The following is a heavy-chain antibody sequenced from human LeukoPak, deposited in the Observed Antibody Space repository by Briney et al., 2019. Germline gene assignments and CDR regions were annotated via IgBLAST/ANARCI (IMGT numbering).Heavy chain of an antibody. CDR1: GFTFSSYA. CDR2: ISYDGSNK. D-gene: IGHD3-22*01. J-gene: IGHJ3*02. V-gene: IGHV3-30*04. CDR3: ARVDNDSSGYYFDAFDI. Sequence: GGSLRLSCAASGFTFSSYAMHWVRQAPGKGLEWVAVISYDGSNKYYADSVKGRFTISRDNSKNTLYLQMNSLRAEDTAVYYCARVDNDSSGYYFDAFDIWGQGTMVTVSS.